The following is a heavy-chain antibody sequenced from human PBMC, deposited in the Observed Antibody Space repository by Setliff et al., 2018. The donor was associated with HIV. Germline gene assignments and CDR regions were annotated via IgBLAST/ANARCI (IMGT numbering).Heavy chain of an antibody. CDR2: IYYSGSS. V-gene: IGHV4-59*01. D-gene: IGHD4-17*01. CDR3: AKGAGFYGDYTFDH. Sequence: PSETLSLTCTVSGGSISSYYWSWIRQPPGKGLEWIGYIYYSGSSKNTPSLKSRVTFSVDTSKNQFSLKVTSVTAADTAVYYCAKGAGFYGDYTFDHWGQGRQVTVSS. J-gene: IGHJ4*02. CDR1: GGSISSYY.